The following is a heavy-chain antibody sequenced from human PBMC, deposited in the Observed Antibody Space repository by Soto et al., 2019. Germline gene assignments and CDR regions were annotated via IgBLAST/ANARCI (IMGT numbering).Heavy chain of an antibody. V-gene: IGHV4-39*01. CDR2: IYYSGST. Sequence: PSETLSLTCTVSGGSISSSSYYWGWIRQPPGKGLEWIGSIYYSGSTYYNPSLKSRVTISVDTSKNQFSLKLSSVTAADTAVYYCARTTITMIVVVITVFDYWGQGTLVT. D-gene: IGHD3-22*01. CDR1: GGSISSSSYY. J-gene: IGHJ4*02. CDR3: ARTTITMIVVVITVFDY.